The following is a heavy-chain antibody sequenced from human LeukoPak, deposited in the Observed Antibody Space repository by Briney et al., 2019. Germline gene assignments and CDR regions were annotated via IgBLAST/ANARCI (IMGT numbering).Heavy chain of an antibody. J-gene: IGHJ4*02. CDR3: ARPHTSEGAVVRGVFPAAFDY. CDR2: ISYDGSNK. V-gene: IGHV3-30*04. CDR1: GFTFSSYA. Sequence: GSLRLSCAASGFTFSSYAIHWVRQAPGKGLKWVAVISYDGSNKYYADSVKGRFTISRDNSKNTLYLQMNSLRVEDTAVYYCARPHTSEGAVVRGVFPAAFDYWGQGTLVTVSS. D-gene: IGHD3-10*01.